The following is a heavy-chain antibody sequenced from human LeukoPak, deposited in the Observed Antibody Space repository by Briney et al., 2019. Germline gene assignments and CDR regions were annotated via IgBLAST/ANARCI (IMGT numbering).Heavy chain of an antibody. CDR3: AFVPRAYYYYMDV. J-gene: IGHJ6*03. CDR1: GFTFSSYS. V-gene: IGHV3-21*01. Sequence: GGSLRLSCAASGFTFSSYSMNWVRQAPGKGLEWVSSISSGSAHIYYADSVKGRFTISRDNAKNSLFLQMNSLRAEDTAIYYCAFVPRAYYYYMDVWGKGTTVTVSS. CDR2: ISSGSAHI. D-gene: IGHD6-6*01.